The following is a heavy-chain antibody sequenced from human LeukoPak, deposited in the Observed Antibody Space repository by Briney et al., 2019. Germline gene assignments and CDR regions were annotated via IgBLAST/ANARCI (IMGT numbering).Heavy chain of an antibody. CDR3: AKLPTALDY. V-gene: IGHV3-23*01. D-gene: IGHD4-17*01. CDR2: ISISGGST. Sequence: GGSLRLSCAASGFTFSIYAMHWVRQAPGKGLEGVSGISISGGSTFYADPVKGRFTISRDNSKNTLYLQMNSLRAEDTAVYYCAKLPTALDYWGQGTLVTVSS. J-gene: IGHJ4*02. CDR1: GFTFSIYA.